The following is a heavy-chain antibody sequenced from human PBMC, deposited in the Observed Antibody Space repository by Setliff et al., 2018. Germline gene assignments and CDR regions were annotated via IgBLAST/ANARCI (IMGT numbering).Heavy chain of an antibody. CDR2: IYHSGST. CDR3: AREPWYYNFWSGSQGANWFDP. J-gene: IGHJ5*02. CDR1: GYSISSGYY. V-gene: IGHV4-38-2*02. Sequence: SETLSLTCAVSGYSISSGYYWGWIRQPPGKGLEWIGSIYHSGSTYYNPSLKSRVTISVDTSKNQFSLKLSSVTAADTAVYYCAREPWYYNFWSGSQGANWFDPWGQGTLVTVSS. D-gene: IGHD3-3*01.